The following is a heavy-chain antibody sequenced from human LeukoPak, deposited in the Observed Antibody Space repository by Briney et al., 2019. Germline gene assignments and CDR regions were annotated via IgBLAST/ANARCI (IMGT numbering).Heavy chain of an antibody. V-gene: IGHV5-51*01. CDR2: IYPYDSDT. Sequence: GESLKISCKGSGYSFTSNWIAWVRQMPGKGLEWMGIIYPYDSDTRYSPSFQGQVTMSADKSISTAYLQWSSLKASDTATYYRARQYYDVLTGPNWFDSWGQGTLVTVSS. J-gene: IGHJ5*01. D-gene: IGHD3-9*01. CDR1: GYSFTSNW. CDR3: ARQYYDVLTGPNWFDS.